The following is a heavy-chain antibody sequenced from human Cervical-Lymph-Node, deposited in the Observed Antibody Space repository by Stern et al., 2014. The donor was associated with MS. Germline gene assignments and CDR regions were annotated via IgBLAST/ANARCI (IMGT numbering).Heavy chain of an antibody. CDR2: IAHDGNKN. J-gene: IGHJ4*02. CDR1: GFTFSSYG. Sequence: VQLVESGGNVVQPGRSLRLSCAASGFTFSSYGIHWVRQAPGKGLEWVAYIAHDGNKNYYADSVKGRCTISRDNLRDTLYLQMNSLRSEDTAVYYCANPRNDNWGQGTLVTVSS. CDR3: ANPRNDN. V-gene: IGHV3-30*05.